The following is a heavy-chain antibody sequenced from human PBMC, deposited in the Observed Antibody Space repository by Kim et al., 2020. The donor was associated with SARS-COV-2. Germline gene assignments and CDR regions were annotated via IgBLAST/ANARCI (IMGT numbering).Heavy chain of an antibody. Sequence: TNYNPSLKSRGTISVDTSKNQFSLKLSSVTAADTAVYYCARGPRVRYFDYWGQGTLVTVSS. V-gene: IGHV4-34*01. CDR2: T. CDR3: ARGPRVRYFDY. J-gene: IGHJ4*02.